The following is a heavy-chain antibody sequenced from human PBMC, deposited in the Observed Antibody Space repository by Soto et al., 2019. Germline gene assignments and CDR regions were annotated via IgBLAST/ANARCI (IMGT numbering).Heavy chain of an antibody. Sequence: ASVKVSCKASGYTFTSYGISWVRQAPGQGLEWMGWISSYNGNTNYAQKLQGRVTMTTDTSTSTAYMELRSLRSDDTAVYYCAIPRLADLDALDIWGQGTMVTVSS. J-gene: IGHJ3*02. CDR2: ISSYNGNT. CDR3: AIPRLADLDALDI. D-gene: IGHD2-2*01. CDR1: GYTFTSYG. V-gene: IGHV1-18*01.